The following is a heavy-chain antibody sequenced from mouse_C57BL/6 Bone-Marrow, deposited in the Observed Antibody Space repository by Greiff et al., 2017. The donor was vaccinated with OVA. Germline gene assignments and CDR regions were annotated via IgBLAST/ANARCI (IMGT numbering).Heavy chain of an antibody. Sequence: QVQLQQPGAELVMPGASVKLSCKASGYTFTSYWMHWVKQRPGQGLEWIGEIDPSDSYTNYNQKFKGKSTLTVEKSSSTAYMQLSSLTSEDSAVYYCASHYYGSSYGYFDVWGTGTTVTVSS. D-gene: IGHD1-1*01. J-gene: IGHJ1*03. CDR1: GYTFTSYW. CDR3: ASHYYGSSYGYFDV. V-gene: IGHV1-69*01. CDR2: IDPSDSYT.